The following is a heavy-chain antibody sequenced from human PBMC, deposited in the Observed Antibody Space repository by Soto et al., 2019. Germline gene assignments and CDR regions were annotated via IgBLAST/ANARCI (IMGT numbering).Heavy chain of an antibody. Sequence: EVQLLESGGGLVQPGGSLRLSCAASGFTFSSYAMSLVRQAPGKGLEWVSAISGSGGSTYYADSVKGRFTISRDNSKNTLYLQMNSLRAEDTAVYYCAKYQGYYDIFTGYYLGTEGAFDIWGQGTMVTVSS. D-gene: IGHD3-9*01. CDR1: GFTFSSYA. J-gene: IGHJ3*02. CDR3: AKYQGYYDIFTGYYLGTEGAFDI. CDR2: ISGSGGST. V-gene: IGHV3-23*01.